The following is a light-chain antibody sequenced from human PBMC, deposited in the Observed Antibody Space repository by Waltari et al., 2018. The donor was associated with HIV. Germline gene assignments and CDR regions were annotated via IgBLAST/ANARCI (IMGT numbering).Light chain of an antibody. J-gene: IGLJ3*02. V-gene: IGLV2-23*01. CDR1: RRDVWSYNL. CDR2: EGS. CDR3: CSYAGSSTLV. Sequence: QSALTQPASVSGSPGPSITLSCTGTRRDVWSYNLVSWYQQHPGKAPKLMIYEGSKRPSGVSNRFSGSKSGNTASLTISGLQAEDEADYYCCSYAGSSTLVFGGGTKLTVL.